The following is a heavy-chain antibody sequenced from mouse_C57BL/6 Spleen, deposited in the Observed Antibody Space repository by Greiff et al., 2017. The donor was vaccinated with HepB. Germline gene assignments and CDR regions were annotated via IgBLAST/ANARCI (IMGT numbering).Heavy chain of an antibody. CDR2: IYPGSGNT. CDR1: GYSFTSYC. CDR3: ASPLLPHSLDY. V-gene: IGHV1-66*01. Sequence: QVQLQQPGPELVKPGASVKISCKASGYSFTSYCIHWVKQRPGQGLEWIGGIYPGSGNTKYNEKFKGKATLTADTSSSTAYMQLSTLTSEDSAVYFCASPLLPHSLDYWGQGTTLTVSS. J-gene: IGHJ2*01.